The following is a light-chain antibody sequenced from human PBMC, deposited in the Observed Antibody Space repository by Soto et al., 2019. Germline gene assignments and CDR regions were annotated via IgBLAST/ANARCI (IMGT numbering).Light chain of an antibody. J-gene: IGLJ1*01. CDR3: CSYAGSYTSYV. Sequence: QSALTQPRSVSGSPGQSVTISCTGTSSDVGGYNYASWYQQHPGKAPKPMIYDVSKRPSGVPDRFSGSKSGNTASLTISGLQAEDEADYYCCSYAGSYTSYVFGTGTKVTVL. V-gene: IGLV2-11*01. CDR1: SSDVGGYNY. CDR2: DVS.